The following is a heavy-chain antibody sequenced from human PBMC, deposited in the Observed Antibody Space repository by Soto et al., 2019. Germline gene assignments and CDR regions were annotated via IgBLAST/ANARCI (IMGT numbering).Heavy chain of an antibody. CDR3: ASWDYYDSSGEFDY. CDR1: GGSISSSSYY. Sequence: SETLSLTCTVSGGSISSSSYYWGWIRQPPGKGLEWIGSIYYSGSTYYNPSLKSRVTISVDTSKNQFSLKLSSVTAADTAVYYCASWDYYDSSGEFDYWGQGTLVTVSS. D-gene: IGHD3-22*01. CDR2: IYYSGST. V-gene: IGHV4-39*01. J-gene: IGHJ4*02.